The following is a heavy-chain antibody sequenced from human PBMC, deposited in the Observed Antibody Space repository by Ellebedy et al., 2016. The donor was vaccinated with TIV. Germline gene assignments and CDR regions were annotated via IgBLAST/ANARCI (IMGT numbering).Heavy chain of an antibody. D-gene: IGHD3-3*01. CDR2: LWYDGSNR. V-gene: IGHV3-33*01. Sequence: GGSLRLSXAATAFSFSRYGMHWVRQAPGEGLEWVAALWYDGSNRHYADSVKGRFTISRDNFQDTLYLQMNSLRSEDTAVYFCARGVPGIRFYYYYGLDVWGQGTPVTVSS. CDR3: ARGVPGIRFYYYYGLDV. J-gene: IGHJ6*02. CDR1: AFSFSRYG.